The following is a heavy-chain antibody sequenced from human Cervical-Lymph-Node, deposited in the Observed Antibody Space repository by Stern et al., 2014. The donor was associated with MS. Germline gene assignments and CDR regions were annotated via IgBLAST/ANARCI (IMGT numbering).Heavy chain of an antibody. CDR3: ARSDCSGGSCYSEGFDP. Sequence: QVQLQESGPGLAKPSETLSLTCTASGGSISSYYWSWIRQPPGKGLEWIGYIYYSGSTNYNPSLKSRVTISVDTSKNQFSLKLSSVTAADTAVYYCARSDCSGGSCYSEGFDPWGQGTLVTVSS. J-gene: IGHJ5*02. D-gene: IGHD2-15*01. V-gene: IGHV4-59*01. CDR1: GGSISSYY. CDR2: IYYSGST.